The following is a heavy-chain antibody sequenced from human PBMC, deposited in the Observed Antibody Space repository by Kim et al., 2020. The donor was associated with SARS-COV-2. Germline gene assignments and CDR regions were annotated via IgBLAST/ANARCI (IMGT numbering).Heavy chain of an antibody. V-gene: IGHV3-21*01. J-gene: IGHJ4*02. CDR3: AREDRGGSGWNFDS. D-gene: IGHD6-19*01. Sequence: YADSVKGRFTLSRDNAKNSLVLQMNGLRVEDTAIYYCAREDRGGSGWNFDSWGRGTLVTVSS.